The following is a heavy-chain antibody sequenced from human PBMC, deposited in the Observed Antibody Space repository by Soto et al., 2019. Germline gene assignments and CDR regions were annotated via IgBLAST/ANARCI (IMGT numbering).Heavy chain of an antibody. CDR2: ISWNSGSI. V-gene: IGHV3-9*01. Sequence: EVQLVESGGGLVQPGRSLRLSCAASGFTFDDYAMHWVRQAPGKGLEWVSGISWNSGSIGYADSVKGRFTISRDNAKNSLYLQMNSLRAEDTALYYCAKGAEYSSSSTDYWGQGTLVTVS. J-gene: IGHJ4*02. CDR3: AKGAEYSSSSTDY. D-gene: IGHD6-6*01. CDR1: GFTFDDYA.